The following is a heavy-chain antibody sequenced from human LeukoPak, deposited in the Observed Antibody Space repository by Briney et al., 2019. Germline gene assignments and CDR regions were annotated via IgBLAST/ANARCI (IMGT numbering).Heavy chain of an antibody. V-gene: IGHV5-51*01. CDR1: GYSFTSYW. CDR2: IYPGGSDT. CDR3: ARQLGSGYSSWGFDY. Sequence: GESLKISCKGSGYSFTSYWIGWVRQMPGKGLEWMGIIYPGGSDTRYSPSFQGQVTISADKSISTAYLQWSSLKASDTAMYYCARQLGSGYSSWGFDYWGQGTLVTVSS. J-gene: IGHJ4*02. D-gene: IGHD3-22*01.